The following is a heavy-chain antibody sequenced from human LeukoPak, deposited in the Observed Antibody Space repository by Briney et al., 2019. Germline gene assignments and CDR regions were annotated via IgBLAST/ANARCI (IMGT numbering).Heavy chain of an antibody. CDR2: FDPEDGET. D-gene: IGHD2-15*01. Sequence: ASVKVSCKVSGYTLTELSMHWVRQAPGEGLEWMGGFDPEDGETIYAQKFQGRVTMTEDTSTDTAYMELSSLRSEDTAVYYCATSGSHPSLYYYYGMDVWGKGTTVTVSS. CDR3: ATSGSHPSLYYYYGMDV. V-gene: IGHV1-24*01. J-gene: IGHJ6*04. CDR1: GYTLTELS.